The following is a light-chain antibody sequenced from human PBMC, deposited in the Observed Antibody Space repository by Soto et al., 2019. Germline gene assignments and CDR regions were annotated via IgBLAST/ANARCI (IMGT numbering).Light chain of an antibody. CDR3: QHYGSSPYT. V-gene: IGKV3-20*01. CDR1: QSVSHNH. Sequence: EIVLTQSPGTLSLSPGERATLSCRASQSVSHNHLAWYQQKPGQAPRLLIYVASNRATAFPDRFSGSGSGTDFTLTISRLEPEDFAVYYCQHYGSSPYTFGQGTKLEIK. CDR2: VAS. J-gene: IGKJ2*01.